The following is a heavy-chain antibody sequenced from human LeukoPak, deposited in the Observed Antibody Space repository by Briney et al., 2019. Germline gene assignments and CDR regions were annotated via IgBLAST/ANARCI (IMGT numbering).Heavy chain of an antibody. J-gene: IGHJ4*02. CDR3: TRSPPRGATAYGVVDL. CDR1: GGSFSASY. V-gene: IGHV4-34*01. CDR2: INHSGST. Sequence: PSETLSLTCAVYGGSFSASYWSWIRQPPNKGLEWIGEINHSGSTNYNPSLKSRVTISIDTSKNQFSLKLRSVTAADTAVYYCTRSPPRGATAYGVVDLWGQGTLVTVSS. D-gene: IGHD2-2*01.